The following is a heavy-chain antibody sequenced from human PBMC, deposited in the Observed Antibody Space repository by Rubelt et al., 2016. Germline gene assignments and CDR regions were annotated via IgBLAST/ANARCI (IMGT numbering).Heavy chain of an antibody. D-gene: IGHD1-1*01. Sequence: EVHLLDSGGGLVQPGGSLRLSCAASGFTFSTYAMHWVRQAPGTGLEYVSAINSNGGSTYHADSVKGRFTISRDNAKNSLYLQMNSLRGEDTAVYYCARVSAGTDYFDYWGQGTLVTVSS. J-gene: IGHJ4*02. CDR2: INSNGGST. V-gene: IGHV3-64*07. CDR1: GFTFSTYA. CDR3: ARVSAGTDYFDY.